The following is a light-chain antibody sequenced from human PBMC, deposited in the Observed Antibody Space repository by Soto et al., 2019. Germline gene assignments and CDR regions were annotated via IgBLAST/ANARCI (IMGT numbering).Light chain of an antibody. Sequence: QSVLTQPPSASGTPGQRVTISCSGSSSNIGSNHVYWYQQFPGMAPKLLMYRSDQRPTGVPDRLSGARSGTSASLAINGLRSDDEADYYCSARDDILSGVVFGAGTKVTVL. V-gene: IGLV1-47*01. CDR2: RSD. CDR1: SSNIGSNH. CDR3: SARDDILSGVV. J-gene: IGLJ2*01.